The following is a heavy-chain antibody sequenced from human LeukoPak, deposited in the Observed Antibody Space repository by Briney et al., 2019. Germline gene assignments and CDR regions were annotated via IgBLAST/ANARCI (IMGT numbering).Heavy chain of an antibody. CDR1: GGSFSGYY. V-gene: IGHV4-34*01. J-gene: IGHJ4*02. D-gene: IGHD5-18*01. Sequence: SETLSLTCTVSGGSFSGYYWSWIRQPPGKGLEWIGEINHSGSTNYNPSLKSRVTISVDTSKNQFSLKLSSVTAADTAVYYCARASYGPNLFDYWGQGTLVTVSS. CDR2: INHSGST. CDR3: ARASYGPNLFDY.